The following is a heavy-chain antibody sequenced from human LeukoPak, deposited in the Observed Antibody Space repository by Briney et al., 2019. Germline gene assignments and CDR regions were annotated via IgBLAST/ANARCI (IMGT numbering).Heavy chain of an antibody. CDR3: AREVPAGGQLQEAFDI. D-gene: IGHD2-2*01. Sequence: WGYLRLYCTASGFTFSSYSLDWVRQAPGKGLEWVSFIDSSSNYIYYADSVKGRFTISRDNAKNSLYLQMSSLRAEDTAVYYCAREVPAGGQLQEAFDIWGQGTMVTVSS. CDR1: GFTFSSYS. J-gene: IGHJ3*02. V-gene: IGHV3-21*01. CDR2: IDSSSNYI.